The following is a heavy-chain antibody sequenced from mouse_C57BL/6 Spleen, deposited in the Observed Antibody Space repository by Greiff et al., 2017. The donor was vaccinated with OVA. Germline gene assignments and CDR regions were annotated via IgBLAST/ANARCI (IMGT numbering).Heavy chain of an antibody. Sequence: SGAELARPGASVKLSCKASGYTFTSYGISWVKQRTGQGLEWIGEIYPRSGNTYYNEKFKGKATLTADKSSSTAYMELRSLTSEDSAVYFCARSLDSSTYWGQGTTLTVSS. J-gene: IGHJ2*01. CDR1: GYTFTSYG. CDR2: IYPRSGNT. CDR3: ARSLDSSTY. D-gene: IGHD3-2*02. V-gene: IGHV1-81*01.